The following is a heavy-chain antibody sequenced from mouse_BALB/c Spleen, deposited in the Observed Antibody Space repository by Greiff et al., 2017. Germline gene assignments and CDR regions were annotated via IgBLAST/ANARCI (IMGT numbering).Heavy chain of an antibody. CDR1: GFNIKDYY. J-gene: IGHJ3*01. D-gene: IGHD2-2*01. V-gene: IGHV14-4*02. CDR3: NAIYYGYDGGFAY. CDR2: IDPENGDT. Sequence: EVKLVESGAELVRSGASVKLSCTASGFNIKDYYMHWVKQRPEQGLEWIGWIDPENGDTEYAPKFQGKATMTADTSSNTAYLQLSSLTSEDTAVYYWNAIYYGYDGGFAYWGQGTLVTVSA.